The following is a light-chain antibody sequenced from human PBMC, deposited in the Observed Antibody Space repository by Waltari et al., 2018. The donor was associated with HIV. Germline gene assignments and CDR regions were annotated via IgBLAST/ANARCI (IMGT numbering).Light chain of an antibody. CDR3: QQYSRSPVT. V-gene: IGKV3-20*01. CDR2: HTS. J-gene: IGKJ4*01. Sequence: EIVLTQSPGTLSLSPGERATLSCRAIQSVTSNYLAWYQQKPGQAPRLLIYHTSIRATGIPDRFSGSGSGTDFTLTISRLEPGDFAVYYCQQYSRSPVTFGGGTKVEIK. CDR1: QSVTSNY.